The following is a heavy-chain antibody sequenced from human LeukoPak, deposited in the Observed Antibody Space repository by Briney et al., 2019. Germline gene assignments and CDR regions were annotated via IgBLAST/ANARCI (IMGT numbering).Heavy chain of an antibody. Sequence: ASVKVSCKASGYTFTSYYLHWVRQAPGQGLEWMGIFNPSDGRATYTQKFQGRVTMTRDTSTSTVYMDLSSLRSDDTAVYYCARQAVTTEWYFDYWGQGTLVAVAS. V-gene: IGHV1-46*01. J-gene: IGHJ4*02. CDR2: FNPSDGRA. CDR3: ARQAVTTEWYFDY. CDR1: GYTFTSYY. D-gene: IGHD4-17*01.